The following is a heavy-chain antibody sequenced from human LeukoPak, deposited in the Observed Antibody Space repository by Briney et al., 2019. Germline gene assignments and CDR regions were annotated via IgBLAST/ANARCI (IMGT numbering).Heavy chain of an antibody. Sequence: SETLSLTCTGSGGSISSGSYYWSWIRQPAGKGLEWIGRIYTSGSTNYNPSLKSRVTISVDTSKNQFSLKLSSVTAADTAVYYCASRSGYSYGDFDYWGQGTLVTVSS. J-gene: IGHJ4*02. CDR2: IYTSGST. CDR1: GGSISSGSYY. D-gene: IGHD5-18*01. CDR3: ASRSGYSYGDFDY. V-gene: IGHV4-61*02.